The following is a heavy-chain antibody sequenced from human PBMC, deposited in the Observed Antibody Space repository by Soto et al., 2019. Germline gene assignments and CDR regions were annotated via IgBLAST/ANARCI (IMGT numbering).Heavy chain of an antibody. CDR3: VPLCRYCSTTTPS. Sequence: EVQLLESGGGLVQPGGPLGLSCAAPGFTFSTYAMSWVRQVPRKGLGGASAITGNGGDYTYYADSVKGRFTISRDNSKNTLYLQMNSLRAEDTAVYYCVPLCRYCSTTTPSWGQGTLVTVSS. V-gene: IGHV3-23*01. D-gene: IGHD2-2*01. CDR2: ITGNGGDYT. CDR1: GFTFSTYA. J-gene: IGHJ4*02.